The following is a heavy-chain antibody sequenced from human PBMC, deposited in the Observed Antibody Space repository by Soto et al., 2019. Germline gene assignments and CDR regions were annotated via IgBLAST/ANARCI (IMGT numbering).Heavy chain of an antibody. D-gene: IGHD4-17*01. J-gene: IGHJ4*02. CDR3: ARDNDYGDHYDY. CDR2: IYYSGST. Sequence: PSETLSLTCTVSGGSISSGGYYWSWIRQHPGKGLEWIGYIYYSGSTYYNPSLKSRVTISVDTSKNQFSLKLSSVTAADTAVYYCARDNDYGDHYDYWGQGTLVTVSS. V-gene: IGHV4-31*03. CDR1: GGSISSGGYY.